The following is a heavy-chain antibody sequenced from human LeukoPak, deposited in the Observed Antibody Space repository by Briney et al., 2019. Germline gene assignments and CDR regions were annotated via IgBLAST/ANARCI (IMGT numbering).Heavy chain of an antibody. CDR3: ARQYCSSTSCSYDY. V-gene: IGHV4-34*01. D-gene: IGHD2-2*01. CDR1: GGSFSGYY. Sequence: SETLSLTCAVYGGSFSGYYWSWIRQPPGKGLEWIGEVNHSGSTNYNPSLKSRVTISVDTSKNQFSLKVSSVTAADTAVYYCARQYCSSTSCSYDYWGQGTLVTVSS. CDR2: VNHSGST. J-gene: IGHJ4*02.